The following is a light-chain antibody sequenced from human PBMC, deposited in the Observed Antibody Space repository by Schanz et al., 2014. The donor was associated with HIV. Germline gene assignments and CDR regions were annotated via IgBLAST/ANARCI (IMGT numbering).Light chain of an antibody. CDR2: QAS. CDR1: QSISEW. J-gene: IGKJ2*01. CDR3: QQYDRRSFT. Sequence: DIQMTQSPSRLSASVGDSVTITCRASQSISEWLAWYQQKPGQAPNLLIYQASILESGIPSRFSGSGSGTEFTLTISSVQPEDFATYYCQQYDRRSFTFGQGTKLEI. V-gene: IGKV1-5*03.